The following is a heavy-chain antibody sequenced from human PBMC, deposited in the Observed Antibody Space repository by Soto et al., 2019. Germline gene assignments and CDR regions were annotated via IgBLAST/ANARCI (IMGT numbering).Heavy chain of an antibody. CDR1: GGSISGYY. D-gene: IGHD1-26*01. Sequence: PDTLPLTCTVSGGSISGYYWSWIRQPAGKGLEWIGRIYTSGSTNYTPSLTSRVTMSVDTSKNQFSLKLSSVTAADTAVYYCARYFPYSGSYRAHNWVDPWGQGTLVTVS. CDR3: ARYFPYSGSYRAHNWVDP. V-gene: IGHV4-4*07. J-gene: IGHJ5*02. CDR2: IYTSGST.